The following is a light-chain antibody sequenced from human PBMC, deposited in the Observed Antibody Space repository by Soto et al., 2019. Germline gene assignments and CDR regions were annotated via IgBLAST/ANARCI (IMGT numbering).Light chain of an antibody. J-gene: IGKJ1*01. Sequence: DIQMTQSPSTLSASVGDRVIITCRASQSISSWLAWYQQKPGKAPKLLISAASSLESGVPSRFSGSGSATEFTLTISSLQPDDFATYFCQHYKSHSTFGQGTRVEI. CDR3: QHYKSHST. V-gene: IGKV1-5*01. CDR2: AAS. CDR1: QSISSW.